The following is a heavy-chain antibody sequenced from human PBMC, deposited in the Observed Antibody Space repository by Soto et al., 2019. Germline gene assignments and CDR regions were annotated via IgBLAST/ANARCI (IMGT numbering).Heavy chain of an antibody. CDR1: GFTFSSYS. CDR3: ARDLLRGGFGELFSIPDYAVDI. J-gene: IGHJ3*02. V-gene: IGHV3-21*01. D-gene: IGHD3-10*01. CDR2: ISSSSSYI. Sequence: EVQLVESGGGLVKPGGSLRLSCAASGFTFSSYSMNWVRQAPGKGREWVSSISSSSSYIYYADSVKGRFPISRDNAKNSRYRQMNSLRAEDTAVYYCARDLLRGGFGELFSIPDYAVDIWGQGTMVTVSS.